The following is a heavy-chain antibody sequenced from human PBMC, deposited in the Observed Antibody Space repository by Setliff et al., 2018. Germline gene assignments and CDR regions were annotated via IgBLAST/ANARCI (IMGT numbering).Heavy chain of an antibody. CDR1: GGTFSDYY. Sequence: PSETLSLTCAAYGGTFSDYYWTWIRQSPGKGLEWMGEINHSGTSNYAPSLKSRVTISVDTSENQFSLKLTSVTAADTAVYYCARGRNVAARLFDSWGQGTLVTVSS. J-gene: IGHJ4*02. V-gene: IGHV4-34*01. CDR2: INHSGTS. D-gene: IGHD6-6*01. CDR3: ARGRNVAARLFDS.